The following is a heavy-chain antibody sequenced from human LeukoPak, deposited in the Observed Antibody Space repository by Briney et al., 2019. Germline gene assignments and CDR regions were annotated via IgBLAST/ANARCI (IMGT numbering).Heavy chain of an antibody. J-gene: IGHJ4*02. D-gene: IGHD4-17*01. CDR1: GASISNYY. V-gene: IGHV4-59*01. CDR3: ARGSSTVTTRY. CDR2: IYYSGST. Sequence: SETLSLTCTVSGASISNYYWSWIRQPPGKGLEWVGYIYYSGSTNYNPSLKSRVTISVDTSKNQFSLKLSSVTAADTAVYYCARGSSTVTTRYWGQGTLVTVSS.